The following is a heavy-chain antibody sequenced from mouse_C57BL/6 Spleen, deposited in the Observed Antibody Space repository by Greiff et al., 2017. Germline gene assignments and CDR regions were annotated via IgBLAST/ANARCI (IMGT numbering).Heavy chain of an antibody. V-gene: IGHV1-64*01. J-gene: IGHJ4*01. CDR2: IHPNSGST. Sequence: QVQLQQPGAELVKPGASVKLSCKASGYTFTSYWMHWVKQRPGQGLEWIGMIHPNSGSTNYNEKFKSKATLTVAKSSSTAYMQLSSLTSEDSAVYYCARRPDSSGYGAMDYWGQGTSVTVSS. CDR3: ARRPDSSGYGAMDY. CDR1: GYTFTSYW. D-gene: IGHD3-2*02.